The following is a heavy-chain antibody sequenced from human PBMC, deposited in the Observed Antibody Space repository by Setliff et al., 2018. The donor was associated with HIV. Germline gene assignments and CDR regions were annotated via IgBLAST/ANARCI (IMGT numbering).Heavy chain of an antibody. CDR2: INHGGIT. V-gene: IGHV4-34*01. CDR3: AREDGVFAFDI. Sequence: PSETLSLTCAVYGETFSGYYWSWIRQTLGKGLEWIGEINHGGITNSNPSLKSRVTISVDKSKNQFSLNLSSVTAADTAMYYCAREDGVFAFDIWGQGTMVTVSS. J-gene: IGHJ3*02. D-gene: IGHD6-13*01. CDR1: GETFSGYY.